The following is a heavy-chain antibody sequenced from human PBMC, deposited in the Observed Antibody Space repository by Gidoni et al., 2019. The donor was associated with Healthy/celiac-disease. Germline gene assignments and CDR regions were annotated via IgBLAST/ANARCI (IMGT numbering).Heavy chain of an antibody. CDR2: ISHDGSNK. Sequence: QVQLVESGGGVVQPGRSLRLSCAASGFTFSSYGMHWVRQAPGKGLEWVAVISHDGSNKYYADSVKGRFTISRDNSKNMLYLQMNSLRAEDTAVYYCAKDQAWSLIAEQLAEAILDYWGQGTLVTVSS. D-gene: IGHD6-6*01. V-gene: IGHV3-30*18. CDR3: AKDQAWSLIAEQLAEAILDY. CDR1: GFTFSSYG. J-gene: IGHJ4*02.